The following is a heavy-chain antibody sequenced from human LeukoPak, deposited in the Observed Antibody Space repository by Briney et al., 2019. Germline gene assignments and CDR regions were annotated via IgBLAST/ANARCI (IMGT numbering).Heavy chain of an antibody. CDR2: INPNSGGT. D-gene: IGHD1-1*01. CDR1: GYTFTGYY. CDR3: ARALRNWNAGSPSY. Sequence: ASVKVSCKASGYTFTGYYMHWVRQAPGQGLEWMGWINPNSGGTDYAQKFQGRVTMTRDTSISTAYMELSRLRSEDTAVYYCARALRNWNAGSPSYWGQGTLVTVSS. J-gene: IGHJ4*02. V-gene: IGHV1-2*02.